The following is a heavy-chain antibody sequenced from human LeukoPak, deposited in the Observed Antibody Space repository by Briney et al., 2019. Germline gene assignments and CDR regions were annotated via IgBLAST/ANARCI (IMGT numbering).Heavy chain of an antibody. CDR3: AKEVTHEDAFDI. J-gene: IGHJ3*02. Sequence: GSLRLSCAASRFTLSSYGMSWVRQAPGKGLEWVSAISGSGGSTYYADSVKGRFTISRDNSKNTLYLQMNSLRAEDTAVYYCAKEVTHEDAFDIWGQGTMVTVSS. V-gene: IGHV3-23*01. CDR1: RFTLSSYG. CDR2: ISGSGGST. D-gene: IGHD5-18*01.